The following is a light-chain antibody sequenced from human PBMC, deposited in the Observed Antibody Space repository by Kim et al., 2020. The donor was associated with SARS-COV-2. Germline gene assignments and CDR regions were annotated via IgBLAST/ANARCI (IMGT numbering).Light chain of an antibody. CDR3: QQYSNWPT. CDR2: GAS. CDR1: QSVSSN. J-gene: IGKJ2*01. V-gene: IGKV3-15*01. Sequence: EIVLTQSPATLSLSPGERATLSCRASQSVSSNLACYQQKPGQAPRLLIYGASTRATGIPARFSGSGSGTEFTLTISSLQSEDFVVYYCQQYSNWPTFGQGTKLEI.